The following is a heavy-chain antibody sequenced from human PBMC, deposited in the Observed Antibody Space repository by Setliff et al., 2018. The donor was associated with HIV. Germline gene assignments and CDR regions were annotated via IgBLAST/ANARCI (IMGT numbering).Heavy chain of an antibody. V-gene: IGHV4-61*09. D-gene: IGHD3-22*01. CDR1: GGSISTSRYY. CDR2: IHTTGST. Sequence: SETLSLTCTVSGGSISTSRYYWSWIRLPAGKGLEWIGQIHTTGSTNYNPSLKSRVTISMDTSKNQFSLQLSSVTAADTAVYYCARSAAYDSSFQPWGQGTLVTVSS. CDR3: ARSAAYDSSFQP. J-gene: IGHJ1*01.